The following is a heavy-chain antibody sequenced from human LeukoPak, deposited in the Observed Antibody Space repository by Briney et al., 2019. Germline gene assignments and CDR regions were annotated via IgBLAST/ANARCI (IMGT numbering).Heavy chain of an antibody. CDR2: IYYSGST. D-gene: IGHD1-7*01. J-gene: IGHJ3*01. CDR1: GGSISSSSCF. CDR3: ARVPGGGTAAN. Sequence: SETLSLTCTVSGGSISSSSCFWSWIRQPPGKGLEWIATIYYSGSTYYSPSLKSRVTMSVDTSKNQFSLKLTSVTAADTAVYYCARVPGGGTAANWGQGTMVTVSS. V-gene: IGHV4-39*01.